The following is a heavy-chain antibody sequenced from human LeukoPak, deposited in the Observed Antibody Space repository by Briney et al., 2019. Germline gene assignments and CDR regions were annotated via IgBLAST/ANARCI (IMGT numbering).Heavy chain of an antibody. D-gene: IGHD6-6*01. CDR3: ARSSRGYGDY. V-gene: IGHV1-46*01. Sequence: GASVKVSCKASGYTFTSYYMHWVRQAPGQGLEWMGIINPSGGSTSYAQKFRGRVTMTTDTSTSTAYMELRSLRSDDTAVYYCARSSRGYGDYWGQGTLVTVSS. CDR1: GYTFTSYY. J-gene: IGHJ4*02. CDR2: INPSGGST.